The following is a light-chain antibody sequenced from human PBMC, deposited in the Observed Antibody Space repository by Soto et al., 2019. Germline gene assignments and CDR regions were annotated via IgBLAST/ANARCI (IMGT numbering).Light chain of an antibody. CDR3: QQYANRPPT. CDR1: QDISNY. CDR2: DAS. J-gene: IGKJ4*01. V-gene: IGKV1-33*01. Sequence: DIQMTQSPSSLSASVGDRVTITCQASQDISNYLNWYQQKPGKAPKRLIYDASNLETGVPSRFSGSGSGTDFTFTISSLQPEEIATYYCQQYANRPPTFGGGNKVEIK.